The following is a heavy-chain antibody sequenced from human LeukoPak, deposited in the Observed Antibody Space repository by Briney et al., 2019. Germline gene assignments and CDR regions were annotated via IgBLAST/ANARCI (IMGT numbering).Heavy chain of an antibody. D-gene: IGHD5/OR15-5a*01. V-gene: IGHV3-21*01. CDR3: ARVGLPRLYYYYGIDV. J-gene: IGHJ6*02. CDR2: ISSSSSYI. CDR1: GFTFSSYS. Sequence: GGSLRLSCAASGFTFSSYSMNWVRQAPGKGLEWVSSISSSSSYIYYADSVKGRFTISRDNAKNSLYLQMNSLRAEDTAVYYCARVGLPRLYYYYGIDVWGQGTTVTVSS.